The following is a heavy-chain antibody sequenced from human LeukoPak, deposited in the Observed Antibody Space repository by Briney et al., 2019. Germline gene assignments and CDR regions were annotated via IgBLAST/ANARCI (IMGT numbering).Heavy chain of an antibody. D-gene: IGHD1-1*01. V-gene: IGHV3-30*18. CDR2: ISYDGSNK. Sequence: GRSLRLSCAASGFTFSSYCMDWVLQAPGEGLEWVAVISYDGSNKYYADSVKGRFTISRDNSKNTLYLQMNSLRADDTAVYYCAKDRTGSFDYWGQGTLVTVSS. CDR1: GFTFSSYC. CDR3: AKDRTGSFDY. J-gene: IGHJ4*02.